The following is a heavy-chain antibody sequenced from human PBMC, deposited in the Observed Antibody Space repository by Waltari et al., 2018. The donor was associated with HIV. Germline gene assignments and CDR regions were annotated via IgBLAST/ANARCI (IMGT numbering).Heavy chain of an antibody. Sequence: QVYLMEPGGGVVQPGGSLTLSCAASGSTFSSPGMHWVRQAPGKGLEWVAVIWSDGYNKFYADSVRGRFTFSRDNSKYTLSLQMNSLRAEDTALYYCVKERGPFNGFDIWGQGTMVTVSS. CDR1: GSTFSSPG. CDR3: VKERGPFNGFDI. CDR2: IWSDGYNK. V-gene: IGHV3-33*06. J-gene: IGHJ3*02. D-gene: IGHD3-16*01.